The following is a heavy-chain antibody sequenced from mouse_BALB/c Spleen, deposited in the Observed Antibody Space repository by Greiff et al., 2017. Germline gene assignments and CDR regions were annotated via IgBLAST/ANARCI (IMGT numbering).Heavy chain of an antibody. V-gene: IGHV5-9-4*01. J-gene: IGHJ4*01. Sequence: EVKLVESGGGLVKPGGSLKLSCAASGFTFSSYAMSWVRQSPEKRLEWVAEISSGGSYTYYPDTVTGRFTISRDNAKNTLYLEMSSLRSEDTAMYYCAREGVYYYGSSYYAMDYWGQGTSVTVSS. CDR3: AREGVYYYGSSYYAMDY. D-gene: IGHD1-1*01. CDR1: GFTFSSYA. CDR2: ISSGGSYT.